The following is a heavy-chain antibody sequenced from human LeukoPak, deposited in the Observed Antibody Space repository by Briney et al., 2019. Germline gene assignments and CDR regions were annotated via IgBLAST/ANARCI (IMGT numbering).Heavy chain of an antibody. D-gene: IGHD2-15*01. CDR3: ARRRVVVADRPNSFYYYIDV. V-gene: IGHV4-59*01. Sequence: SETLSLTCSVSGDSFTSFYWSWIRQTPGKGLEWIGYVYSRGSTTYNPSLRSRTTISVDTSQNQFSLYLSSVTAEDTAVYYCARRRVVVADRPNSFYYYIDVWGKGTTVTVSS. J-gene: IGHJ6*03. CDR2: VYSRGST. CDR1: GDSFTSFY.